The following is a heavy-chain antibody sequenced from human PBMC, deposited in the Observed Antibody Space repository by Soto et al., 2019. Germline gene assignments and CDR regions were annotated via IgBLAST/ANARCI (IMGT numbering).Heavy chain of an antibody. CDR3: ARGSHFDFSSGYADSFDV. Sequence: QVQLQQWGAGLLDPSETLSLTCDVYGGYFSGYYWGWFRQPPGKGLEWIGEVKHSGNINYNPSLKTRLTVSVDTSKNQFSLKLSSMTAADTAMYYCARGSHFDFSSGYADSFDVWGQGTMVTVSS. D-gene: IGHD3-3*01. J-gene: IGHJ3*01. CDR1: GGYFSGYY. V-gene: IGHV4-34*01. CDR2: VKHSGNI.